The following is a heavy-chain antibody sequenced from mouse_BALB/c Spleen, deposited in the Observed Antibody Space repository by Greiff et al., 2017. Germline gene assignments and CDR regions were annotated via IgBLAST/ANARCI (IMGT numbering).Heavy chain of an antibody. CDR2: IHYSGST. Sequence: DVKLVESGPELVKPSQSLSLTCTVTGYSITSGYSWHWIRQYPGNKLERMGYIHYSGSTNYNPSLKSRITITRDTSKNQFFLQFNSVTTEDTATYYCGSRRTWFADWGEGTLVTVSA. J-gene: IGHJ3*01. CDR1: GYSITSGYS. CDR3: GSRRTWFAD. D-gene: IGHD1-1*01. V-gene: IGHV3-1*02.